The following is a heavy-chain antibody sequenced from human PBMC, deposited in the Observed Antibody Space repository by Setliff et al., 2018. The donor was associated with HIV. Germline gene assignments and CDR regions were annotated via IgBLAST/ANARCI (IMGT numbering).Heavy chain of an antibody. V-gene: IGHV3-74*01. CDR3: ARKLQPGYGMDV. CDR2: LNPEANYI. J-gene: IGHJ6*02. D-gene: IGHD5-18*01. CDR1: GLTFSTSW. Sequence: GGSLRLSCAASGLTFSTSWMQWVRQSPGEGLLWVARLNPEANYIHYADSVKGRFTISRDNTKNSLYLQMDSLRAEDTTVYYCARKLQPGYGMDVWGQGTTVTVS.